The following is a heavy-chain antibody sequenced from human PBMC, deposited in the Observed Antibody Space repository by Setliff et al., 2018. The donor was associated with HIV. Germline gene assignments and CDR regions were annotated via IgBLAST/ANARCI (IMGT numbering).Heavy chain of an antibody. CDR1: RFDFNNYW. Sequence: AASRFDFNNYWMCWVRQAPGKGLEWVANIGQDGSEKNYVDSVKGRFAISRDNAKNSMDLQMNSLRAEDTAIYYCARKLRPGHGVDVWGQGTTVTVSS. D-gene: IGHD3-10*01. V-gene: IGHV3-7*01. CDR2: IGQDGSEK. J-gene: IGHJ6*02. CDR3: ARKLRPGHGVDV.